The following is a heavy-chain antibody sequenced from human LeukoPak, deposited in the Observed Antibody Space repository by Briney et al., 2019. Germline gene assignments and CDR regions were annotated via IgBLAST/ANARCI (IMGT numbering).Heavy chain of an antibody. Sequence: SETLSLTCAVYGGSLSGYYWSWVRQPPGKGMEWVGEINHSGSTNYNPSLKSRVTISLDTSTDQFSLNLSSVTAADTAVYYCAREHIKITYFDILTGYSQPWGQGTLVTVSS. CDR1: GGSLSGYY. J-gene: IGHJ5*02. V-gene: IGHV4-34*01. CDR2: INHSGST. CDR3: AREHIKITYFDILTGYSQP. D-gene: IGHD3-9*01.